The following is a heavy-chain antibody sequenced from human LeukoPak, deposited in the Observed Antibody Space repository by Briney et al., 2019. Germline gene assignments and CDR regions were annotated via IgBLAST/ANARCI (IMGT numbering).Heavy chain of an antibody. CDR2: IRTDGGET. J-gene: IGHJ4*02. V-gene: IGHV3-74*01. CDR1: GFTFSDYW. Sequence: GGSLRLSCAASGFTFSDYWMHGVRQAPGKGLVWVSRIRTDGGETNYEDSVKGRFTISRDNARNTLYLQMSSLRADDTAIYYCARNLVGSDTSDFDSWGQGTLVTVSS. CDR3: ARNLVGSDTSDFDS. D-gene: IGHD1-26*01.